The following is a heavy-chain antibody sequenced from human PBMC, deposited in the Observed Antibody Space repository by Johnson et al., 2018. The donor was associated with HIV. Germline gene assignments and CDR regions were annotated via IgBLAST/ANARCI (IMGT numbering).Heavy chain of an antibody. D-gene: IGHD2-15*01. CDR3: ARALPYCSGGSCYAFDI. J-gene: IGHJ3*02. V-gene: IGHV3-23*04. CDR1: GFTVSSNY. CDR2: ISGSGGST. Sequence: EVQLVESGGGLVQPGGSLRLSCAVSGFTVSSNYMSWVRQAPGKGLEWVSAISGSGGSTYYADSVKGRFTISRDNSKNTLYLQMNSLRAEDTAVYYCARALPYCSGGSCYAFDIWGQGTMVTVSS.